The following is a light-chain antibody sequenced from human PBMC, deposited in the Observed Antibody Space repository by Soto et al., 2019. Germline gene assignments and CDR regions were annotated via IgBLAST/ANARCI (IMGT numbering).Light chain of an antibody. V-gene: IGKV1-6*01. Sequence: AIQMTQSPSSLSASVGDRVTITCRSSQGIGNDLGWYQQKPGKAPILLIYAAARLQSEVPSRFSGSGSGTDFTLTISSLRPEDFATYYCQQSYNGPFTFGPGTKVDL. J-gene: IGKJ3*01. CDR3: QQSYNGPFT. CDR1: QGIGND. CDR2: AAA.